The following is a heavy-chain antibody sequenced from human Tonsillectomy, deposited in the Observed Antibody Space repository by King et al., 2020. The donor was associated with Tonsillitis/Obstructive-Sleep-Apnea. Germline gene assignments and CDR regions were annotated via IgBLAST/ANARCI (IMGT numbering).Heavy chain of an antibody. CDR2: IFSNDEK. D-gene: IGHD4-17*01. CDR3: ARILYGDYGAGDAFDI. Sequence: TLKESGPVLVKPTETLTLTCTVSGFSLSNARMGVSWIRQPPGKALEWLAHIFSNDEKSYTTSLKRRLTISKETPKSQVVLTMTNMDPVDTATYSCARILYGDYGAGDAFDIWGQGTMVTVSS. J-gene: IGHJ3*02. V-gene: IGHV2-26*01. CDR1: GFSLSNARMG.